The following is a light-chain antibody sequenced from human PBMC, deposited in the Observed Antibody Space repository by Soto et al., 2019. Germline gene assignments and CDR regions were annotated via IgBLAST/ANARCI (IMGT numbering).Light chain of an antibody. V-gene: IGKV1-12*01. CDR2: AAS. CDR1: QGISSR. Sequence: DIQMTQSPSSVSAYIGDRVTITCRASQGISSRLAWYQQKPGKAPNLLIYAASSLQSGVPSRFSGSGSETDFTLTIGSLQPEDFATYYCQQSNSFPLTFGGGTKVDIK. J-gene: IGKJ4*01. CDR3: QQSNSFPLT.